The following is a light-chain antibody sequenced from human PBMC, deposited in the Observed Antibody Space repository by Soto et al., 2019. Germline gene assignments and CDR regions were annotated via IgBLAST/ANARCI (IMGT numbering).Light chain of an antibody. V-gene: IGKV1-5*03. CDR2: KAS. CDR3: QQYDSYPFT. Sequence: DIQMTQSPSTLSASVGDRVTITCRASQSINNWLAWYQQKPGKAPKLLISKASNLKSGVPSRFSGTGSGTEFTLTISSLQADDFASYYCQQYDSYPFTFGGGPKVES. CDR1: QSINNW. J-gene: IGKJ4*01.